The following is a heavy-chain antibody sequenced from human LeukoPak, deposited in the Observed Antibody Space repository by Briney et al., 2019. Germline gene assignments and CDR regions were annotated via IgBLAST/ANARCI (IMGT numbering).Heavy chain of an antibody. J-gene: IGHJ5*02. CDR2: ISGSGGST. V-gene: IGHV3-23*01. Sequence: GGSLRLSCAASGVTFSSYAMSWVRQAPGKGLEWVSAISGSGGSTYYADSVKGRFTISRDNSKNTLYLQMNSLRAEDTAVYYCAKAPPYCGGDCYSASDWFDPWGQGTLVTVSS. CDR1: GVTFSSYA. D-gene: IGHD2-21*02. CDR3: AKAPPYCGGDCYSASDWFDP.